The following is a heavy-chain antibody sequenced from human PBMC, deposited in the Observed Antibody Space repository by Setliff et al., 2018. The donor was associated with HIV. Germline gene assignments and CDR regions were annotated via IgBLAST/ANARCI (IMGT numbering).Heavy chain of an antibody. J-gene: IGHJ4*02. V-gene: IGHV3-33*01. CDR2: IWYDGGTK. Sequence: GGSLRLSCEASGFPFSVHGMHWVRQSPGKGLEWLAVIWYDGGTKYYADSLQGRFTISRDDSKNSVYLQMNTLGAEDTAVYYCARPIAAAGLFDSWGQGTLVTVSS. CDR3: ARPIAAAGLFDS. D-gene: IGHD6-13*01. CDR1: GFPFSVHG.